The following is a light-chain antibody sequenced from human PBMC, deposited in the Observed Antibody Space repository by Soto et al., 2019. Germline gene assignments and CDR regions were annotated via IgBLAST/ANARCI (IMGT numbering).Light chain of an antibody. Sequence: EIVLTQSPGTLSLCPGERATLSCISSQSVSSSYLGWYQQKPGQAPRLLIYGASSRATGIPDRFSGSGSGTDFTLTISRLEPEDFAVYYCQQYGSSPTTFGQGTKVDI. CDR2: GAS. V-gene: IGKV3-20*01. CDR3: QQYGSSPTT. J-gene: IGKJ1*01. CDR1: QSVSSSY.